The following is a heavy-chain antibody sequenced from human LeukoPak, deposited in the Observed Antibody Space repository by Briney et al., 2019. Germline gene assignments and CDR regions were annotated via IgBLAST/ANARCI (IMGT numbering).Heavy chain of an antibody. J-gene: IGHJ4*02. Sequence: GGSLRLSCAASGFTVGSSYMSWVRQAPGKGLEWVSIISSAGTTYYADSVKGRFTISRDNSKNTVYPQVNSLRDEDTAVYYCARDLEAANTYYFDYWGQGTMVTVSS. V-gene: IGHV3-66*01. CDR1: GFTVGSSY. CDR2: ISSAGTT. CDR3: ARDLEAANTYYFDY. D-gene: IGHD6-13*01.